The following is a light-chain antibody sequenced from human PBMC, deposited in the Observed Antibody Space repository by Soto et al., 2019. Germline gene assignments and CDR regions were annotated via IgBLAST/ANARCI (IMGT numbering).Light chain of an antibody. CDR3: HQRSNWPRT. CDR1: QSVSSQ. Sequence: EIVLTQSPATLSLSPGERASLSCRTSQSVSSQLAWYQQKPGQAPRLLIYDASNTATGVPARFSGSGSGTDFTLTISSLEPEDFGVYYCHQRSNWPRTFGQGTKLGIK. CDR2: DAS. V-gene: IGKV3-11*01. J-gene: IGKJ2*01.